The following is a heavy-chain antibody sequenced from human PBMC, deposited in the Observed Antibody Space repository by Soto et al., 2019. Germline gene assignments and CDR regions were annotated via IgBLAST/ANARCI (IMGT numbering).Heavy chain of an antibody. J-gene: IGHJ1*01. CDR1: GFTFSGSA. CDR2: IRSKANSYAT. D-gene: IGHD6-13*01. CDR3: ARDGTGIAEAGTI. V-gene: IGHV3-73*01. Sequence: GSLRLSCAASGFTFSGSAMHWVRQASGKGLEWVGRIRSKANSYATAYAASVKGRFTISRDDSKNTAYLQMNSLKTEDTAVYYCARDGTGIAEAGTIWGQGNLVTVSS.